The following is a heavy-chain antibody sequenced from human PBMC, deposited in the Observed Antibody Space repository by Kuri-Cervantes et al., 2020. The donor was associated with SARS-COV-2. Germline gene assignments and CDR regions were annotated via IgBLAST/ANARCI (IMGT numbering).Heavy chain of an antibody. V-gene: IGHV3-30*03. J-gene: IGHJ4*02. CDR3: ARDNPLYY. Sequence: GESLKISCAASGFTFSSYGMHWVRQAPGKGLEWVAVISYDGSNKYYADSVKGRFTISRDNSKNTLFLQMNSLRAEDTAVYYCARDNPLYYWGQGTLVTVSS. CDR1: GFTFSSYG. D-gene: IGHD3-16*01. CDR2: ISYDGSNK.